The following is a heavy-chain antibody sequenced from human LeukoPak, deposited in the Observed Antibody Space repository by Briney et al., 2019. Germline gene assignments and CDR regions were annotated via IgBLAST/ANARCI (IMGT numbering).Heavy chain of an antibody. Sequence: GASVKVSCKASGGTFSSYAISWVRQAPGQGLEWMGGIIPIFGTANYAQKFQGRVTITTYESTSTAYMELSSLRSEDTAVYYCARSSIAARMFDYWGQGTLVTVSS. CDR1: GGTFSSYA. J-gene: IGHJ4*02. V-gene: IGHV1-69*05. CDR3: ARSSIAARMFDY. D-gene: IGHD6-6*01. CDR2: IIPIFGTA.